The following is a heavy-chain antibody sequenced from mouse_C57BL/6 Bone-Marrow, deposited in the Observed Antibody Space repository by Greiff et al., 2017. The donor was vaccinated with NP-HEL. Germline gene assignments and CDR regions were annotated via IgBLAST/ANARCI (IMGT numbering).Heavy chain of an antibody. CDR1: GYAFSSSW. CDR2: IYPGDGDT. V-gene: IGHV1-82*01. CDR3: ASRKDYYAMDY. J-gene: IGHJ4*01. Sequence: VQLVESGPELVKPGASVKISCKASGYAFSSSWMNWVKQRPGKGLEWIGRIYPGDGDTNYNGKFKGKATLTADKSSSTAYMQLSSLTSEDSAVYFCASRKDYYAMDYWGQGTSVTVSS.